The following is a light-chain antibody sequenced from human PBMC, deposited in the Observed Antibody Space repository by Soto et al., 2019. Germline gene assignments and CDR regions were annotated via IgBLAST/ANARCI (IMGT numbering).Light chain of an antibody. CDR1: QSVSIH. Sequence: ETAMTQSPGSLSVSLGERATLPCRASQSVSIHLAWYQQKPGQAPRLLIYDTSTRATGIPARFSGSGSGTEFTLTISSLQSEDFAVYYCQQYSNWPPITFGQGTRLEI. V-gene: IGKV3-15*01. CDR2: DTS. J-gene: IGKJ5*01. CDR3: QQYSNWPPIT.